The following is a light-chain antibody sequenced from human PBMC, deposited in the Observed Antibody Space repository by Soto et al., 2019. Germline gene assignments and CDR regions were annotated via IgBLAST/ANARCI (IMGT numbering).Light chain of an antibody. CDR1: QNVRDSY. CDR2: DTS. Sequence: EIVLTQSPGTLSLSPGERATISCRASQNVRDSYLAWYQQKPGQAPSLLLYDTSTRATGVPDRFSGSGSGTDFALTISRVEPEDFALYFCQQYGSSPGTFGQGTKVEI. V-gene: IGKV3-20*01. J-gene: IGKJ1*01. CDR3: QQYGSSPGT.